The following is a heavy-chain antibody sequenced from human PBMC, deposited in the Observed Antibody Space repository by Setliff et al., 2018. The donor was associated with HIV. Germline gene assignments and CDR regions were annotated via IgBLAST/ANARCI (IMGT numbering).Heavy chain of an antibody. V-gene: IGHV4-4*07. CDR1: GGSILNYF. D-gene: IGHD4-17*01. CDR2: LHFSGTA. J-gene: IGHJ4*02. CDR3: ARKSMVTTEPLRY. Sequence: SETLSLTCSVSGGSILNYFWSWVRQAAGKGPEWIGRLHFSGTAATYNPSLKSRVTMSMDPSKNQISLNLTSVTGADTAVYYCARKSMVTTEPLRYWGQGTLVTVSS.